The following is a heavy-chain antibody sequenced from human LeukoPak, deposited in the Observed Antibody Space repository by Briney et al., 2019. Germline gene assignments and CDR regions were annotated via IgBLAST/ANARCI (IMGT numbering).Heavy chain of an antibody. CDR1: GFTFSSYW. J-gene: IGHJ4*02. CDR3: ARGQYYDFWSGYYYFDY. Sequence: GGSLRLSCAASGFTFSSYWMSWVRQAPGKGLEWVANIKQDGSEKYYVDSVKGRFTISRDNAKNSLYLQMNSLRAEDTAVYYCARGQYYDFWSGYYYFDYWGQGTLVTVSS. D-gene: IGHD3-3*01. V-gene: IGHV3-7*01. CDR2: IKQDGSEK.